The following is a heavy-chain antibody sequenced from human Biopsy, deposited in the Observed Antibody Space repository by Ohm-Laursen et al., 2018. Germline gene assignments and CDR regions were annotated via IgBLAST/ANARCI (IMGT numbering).Heavy chain of an antibody. CDR3: ARHPTGFWFDP. CDR2: ISHSGNT. V-gene: IGHV4-38-2*01. J-gene: IGHJ5*02. Sequence: SDTLSLTCAVFGFPISSGHYWAWIRQPPGKGLEWIGTISHSGNTYYNPSLNTRVTMSLDTSKNQFSLRLSSVTAADTALYFCARHPTGFWFDPWGHGTLVTVSS. CDR1: GFPISSGHY.